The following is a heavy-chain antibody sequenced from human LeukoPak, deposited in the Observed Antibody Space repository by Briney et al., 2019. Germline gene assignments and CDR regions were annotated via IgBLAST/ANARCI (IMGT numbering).Heavy chain of an antibody. CDR2: ISGSGGST. Sequence: PGGSLRLSCAASGFTFSSYWMSWVRQAPGKGLEWVSAISGSGGSTYYADSVKGRFTISRDNSKNTLYLQMNSLRAEDTAVYYCAKDHYYYDSSGYAFDIWGQGTMVTVSS. D-gene: IGHD3-22*01. CDR1: GFTFSSYW. V-gene: IGHV3-23*01. CDR3: AKDHYYYDSSGYAFDI. J-gene: IGHJ3*02.